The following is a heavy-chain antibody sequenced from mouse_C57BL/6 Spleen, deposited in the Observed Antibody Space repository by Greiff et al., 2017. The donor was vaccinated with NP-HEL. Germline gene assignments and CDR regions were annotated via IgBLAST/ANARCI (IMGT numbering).Heavy chain of an antibody. CDR3: TRSHYGSSYRYFDV. CDR1: GYTFTDYE. V-gene: IGHV1-15*01. D-gene: IGHD1-1*01. Sequence: LQQSGAELVRPGASVTLSCKASGYTFTDYEMHWVKQTPVHGLEWIGAIDPETGGTAYNQKFKGKAILTADKSSSTAYMELRSLTSEDSAVYYCTRSHYGSSYRYFDVWGTGTTVTVSS. J-gene: IGHJ1*03. CDR2: IDPETGGT.